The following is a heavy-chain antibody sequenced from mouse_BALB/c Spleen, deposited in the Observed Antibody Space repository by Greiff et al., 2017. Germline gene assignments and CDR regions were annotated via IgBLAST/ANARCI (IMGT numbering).Heavy chain of an antibody. V-gene: IGHV1-9*01. CDR3: ARWLLREDYAMDY. J-gene: IGHJ4*01. CDR1: GYTFSSYW. D-gene: IGHD2-3*01. CDR2: ILPGSGST. Sequence: QVQLQQSGAELMKPGASVKISCKATGYTFSSYWIEWVKQRPGHGLEWIGEILPGSGSTNYNEKFKGKATFTADTSSNTAYMQLSSLTSEDSAVYYCARWLLREDYAMDYWGQGTSVTVSS.